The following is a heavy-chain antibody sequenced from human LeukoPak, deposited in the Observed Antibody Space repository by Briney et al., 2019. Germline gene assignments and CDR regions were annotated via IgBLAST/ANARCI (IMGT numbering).Heavy chain of an antibody. D-gene: IGHD3-10*01. CDR1: GFTFSDYY. CDR2: INHSGST. J-gene: IGHJ5*02. V-gene: IGHV4-34*01. CDR3: ARRRATMVRGAWFDP. Sequence: LRLSCAASGFTFSDYYMSWIRQPPGKGLEWIGEINHSGSTNYNPSLKSRVTISVDTSKNQFSLKLSSVTAADTAVYYCARRRATMVRGAWFDPWGQGTLVTVSS.